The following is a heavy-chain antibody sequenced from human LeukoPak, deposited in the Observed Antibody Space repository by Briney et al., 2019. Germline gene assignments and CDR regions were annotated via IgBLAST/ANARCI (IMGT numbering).Heavy chain of an antibody. CDR1: GYTFTGYY. Sequence: ASVKVSCKASGYTFTGYYMHWVRQAPGQGLEWMGWINPNSGGTNYAQKFQGRVTMTRDTSISTAYMELSRLRSDDTAVYYCAREAEGVLRLLEWLRGPNWFDPWGQGTLVTVSS. V-gene: IGHV1-2*02. J-gene: IGHJ5*02. CDR2: INPNSGGT. CDR3: AREAEGVLRLLEWLRGPNWFDP. D-gene: IGHD3-3*01.